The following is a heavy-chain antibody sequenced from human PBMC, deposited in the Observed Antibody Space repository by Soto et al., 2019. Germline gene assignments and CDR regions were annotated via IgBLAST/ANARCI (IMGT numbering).Heavy chain of an antibody. Sequence: QVQLQQRSAGLLKPSETLSLTCAVYGGSLSGYYWSWIRQPPGKALEWIGEFNHSGDTNYNPSLKSRVSISADTSKNEVFLNLSSVTAADTAIYYCARHHVRGRTIAGAAEFWGQGTLVTVSS. V-gene: IGHV4-34*01. J-gene: IGHJ4*02. D-gene: IGHD1-26*01. CDR2: FNHSGDT. CDR3: ARHHVRGRTIAGAAEF. CDR1: GGSLSGYY.